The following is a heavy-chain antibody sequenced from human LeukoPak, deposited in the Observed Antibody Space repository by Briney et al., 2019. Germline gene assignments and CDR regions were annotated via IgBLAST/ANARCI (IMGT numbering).Heavy chain of an antibody. Sequence: GGSLKISCKGSGSLFTSYWIGWVRQLPGKGLEGMGIIYPGDSDTRYSPSFQGQVTISADKSISTAYLQWSSLKASDTAMYYCARFYGSGSHTAYFDYWGQGTLVTVSS. CDR2: IYPGDSDT. D-gene: IGHD3-10*01. CDR3: ARFYGSGSHTAYFDY. CDR1: GSLFTSYW. J-gene: IGHJ4*02. V-gene: IGHV5-51*01.